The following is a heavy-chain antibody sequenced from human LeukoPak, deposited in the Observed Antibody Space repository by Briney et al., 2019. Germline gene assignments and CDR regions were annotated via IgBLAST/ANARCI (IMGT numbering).Heavy chain of an antibody. CDR2: IRYDGSNK. V-gene: IGHV3-30*02. J-gene: IGHJ5*02. CDR1: GFTFSSYG. CDR3: AKAVGNWFDP. Sequence: GGSLRLSCAASGFTFSSYGMHWVRQAPGRGLEWVAFIRYDGSNKYYADSMKGRFTISRDNSKNTLYLQMNSLRAEDTAVYYCAKAVGNWFDPWGQGTLVTVSS.